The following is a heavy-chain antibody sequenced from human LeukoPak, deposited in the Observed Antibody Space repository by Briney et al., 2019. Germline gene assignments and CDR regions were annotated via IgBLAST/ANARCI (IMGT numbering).Heavy chain of an antibody. Sequence: PGGSLRLSCAASGFTFSSYGMHWVRQAPGKGLEWVAVISYDGSNKYYADSVKGRFTISRDNSKNTLYLQMNSLRAEDTAVYYCAKDTVLRYFDWSPTPLDYWGQGSLVTVSS. CDR2: ISYDGSNK. J-gene: IGHJ4*02. V-gene: IGHV3-30*18. CDR1: GFTFSSYG. CDR3: AKDTVLRYFDWSPTPLDY. D-gene: IGHD3-9*01.